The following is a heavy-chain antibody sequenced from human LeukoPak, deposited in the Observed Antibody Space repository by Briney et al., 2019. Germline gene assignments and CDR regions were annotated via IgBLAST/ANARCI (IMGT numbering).Heavy chain of an antibody. Sequence: GGSLRLSCAASGFTFSSYGMHWVRQAPGKGLEWVAVISYDGSNKYYADSVKGRFTISRDNSKNTLYLQMNSLRAEDTAVYYCARDTYYDILTGPIDFDYWGQGTLVTVSS. CDR2: ISYDGSNK. CDR1: GFTFSSYG. V-gene: IGHV3-30*03. CDR3: ARDTYYDILTGPIDFDY. J-gene: IGHJ4*02. D-gene: IGHD3-9*01.